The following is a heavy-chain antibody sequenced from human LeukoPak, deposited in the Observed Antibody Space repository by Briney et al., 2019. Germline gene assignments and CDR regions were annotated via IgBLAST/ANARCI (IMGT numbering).Heavy chain of an antibody. CDR3: AKDRGDYYDSSGYYSGGFDI. CDR2: ISYDGSNK. Sequence: GGSLRLSCAASGFTFSSYGMHWVRQAPGKGLEWVAVISYDGSNKYYTDSVKGRFTISRDNSKNALYLQMNSLRAEDTAVYYCAKDRGDYYDSSGYYSGGFDIWGQGTMVTVSS. CDR1: GFTFSSYG. D-gene: IGHD3-22*01. V-gene: IGHV3-30*18. J-gene: IGHJ3*02.